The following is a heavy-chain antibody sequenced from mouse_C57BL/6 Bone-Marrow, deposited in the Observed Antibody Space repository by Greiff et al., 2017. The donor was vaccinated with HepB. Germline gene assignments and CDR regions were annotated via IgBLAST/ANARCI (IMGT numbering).Heavy chain of an antibody. D-gene: IGHD1-1*01. CDR3: ARGVALNYFDY. Sequence: VQLQQSGPVLVKPGASVKMSCKASGYTFTDYYMNWVKQSHGKSLEWIGVINPYNGGTSYNQKFKGKATLTVDKSSSTAYMELNSLTSEDSAVYYCARGVALNYFDYWGQGTTLTVSS. J-gene: IGHJ2*01. V-gene: IGHV1-19*01. CDR1: GYTFTDYY. CDR2: INPYNGGT.